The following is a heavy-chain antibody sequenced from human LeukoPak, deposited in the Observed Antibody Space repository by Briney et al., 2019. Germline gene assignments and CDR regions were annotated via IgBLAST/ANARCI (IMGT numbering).Heavy chain of an antibody. V-gene: IGHV3-33*01. J-gene: IGHJ3*02. CDR2: IWYDGSNK. D-gene: IGHD1-26*01. CDR3: ARVGLLAAFDI. CDR1: GFTFSSYG. Sequence: GGSLRLSCAASGFTFSSYGMHWVRQAPGKGLEWVAVIWYDGSNKYYADSVKGRFTISRDNSKNTLYLQMNSLRAEDMAVYYCARVGLLAAFDIWGQGTMVTVSS.